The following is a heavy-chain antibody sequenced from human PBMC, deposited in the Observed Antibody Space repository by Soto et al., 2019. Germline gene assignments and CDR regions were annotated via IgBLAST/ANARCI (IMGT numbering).Heavy chain of an antibody. CDR3: AACRPPSPYDWFYAMDV. D-gene: IGHD3-9*01. Sequence: EVQLVESGGGLVNPGGSLRLSCTPPGFGISTYSLHWFPQVPGRGLEWVSYISSGSTPIYYANSLKARFTISRDNADNSLFLQMNSLRDEDTAVYYCAACRPPSPYDWFYAMDVWGQGTTVSVSS. CDR2: ISSGSTPI. J-gene: IGHJ6*02. CDR1: GFGISTYS. V-gene: IGHV3-48*02.